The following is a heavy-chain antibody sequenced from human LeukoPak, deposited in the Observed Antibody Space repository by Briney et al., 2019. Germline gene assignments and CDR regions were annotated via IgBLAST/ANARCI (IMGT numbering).Heavy chain of an antibody. V-gene: IGHV1-2*02. CDR1: GYTFTDYF. D-gene: IGHD4-11*01. CDR3: ARGGLPIYYYYMDV. CDR2: INPNSGGT. Sequence: AASVTVSCKASGYTFTDYFLHWVRQAPGQGLEWMGWINPNSGGTNYAQKFQGRVTMTRDTSISTAYMDLSRLRSDDTAVYFCARGGLPIYYYYMDVWGKGTTVTVSS. J-gene: IGHJ6*03.